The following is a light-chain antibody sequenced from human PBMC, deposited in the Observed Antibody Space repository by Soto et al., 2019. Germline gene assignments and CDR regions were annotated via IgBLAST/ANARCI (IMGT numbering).Light chain of an antibody. J-gene: IGKJ4*01. Sequence: DIQMTQSPSSVSASVGDRVTITCRASQTPNNYLTWFQQKPGKAPKVLIYAASTLQSGVPSRFSGSGSGAEFTLTISSLQPEDFATYYCQQSFSPLLTFGGGTTVDIK. V-gene: IGKV1-39*01. CDR3: QQSFSPLLT. CDR2: AAS. CDR1: QTPNNY.